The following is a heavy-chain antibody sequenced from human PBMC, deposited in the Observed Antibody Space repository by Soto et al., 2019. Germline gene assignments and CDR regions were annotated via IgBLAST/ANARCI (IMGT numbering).Heavy chain of an antibody. Sequence: GASVKVSCKASGYTFTSYYMHWVRQAPGQGLEWMGIINPSGGSTSYAQKFQGRVTMTRDTSTSTVYMELSSLRSEDTAVYYCARGYDILTGYYTSYYYYGMDVWGQGTTVTVSS. CDR1: GYTFTSYY. CDR2: INPSGGST. V-gene: IGHV1-46*01. CDR3: ARGYDILTGYYTSYYYYGMDV. D-gene: IGHD3-9*01. J-gene: IGHJ6*02.